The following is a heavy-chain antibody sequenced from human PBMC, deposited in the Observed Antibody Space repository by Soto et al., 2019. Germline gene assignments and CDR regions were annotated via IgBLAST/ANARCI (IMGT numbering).Heavy chain of an antibody. CDR3: ASNAFDY. V-gene: IGHV1-3*04. CDR2: INTGNGTT. CDR1: GYIFTDYP. Sequence: QVQFLQSGAEVKKPGASVKVSCKTSGYIFTDYPIHWVRQAPGRGLEWVAWINTGNGTTRYSPRLQGRVSLRTDTSASTSYMELTRLRFEDTALYSCASNAFDYWGQGTLVAVSP. J-gene: IGHJ4*02.